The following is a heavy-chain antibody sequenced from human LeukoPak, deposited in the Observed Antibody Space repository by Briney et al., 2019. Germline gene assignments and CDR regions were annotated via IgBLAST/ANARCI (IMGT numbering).Heavy chain of an antibody. Sequence: GRSLRLSCAASGFTFSSYAMHWVRQAPGKGLEWVAVISYDGSNKYYADSVKGRFTISRDNSKNTLYLQMNSLRAEDTAVYYCARDRRDIVVVPAAMDYYYYGMDVWGKGTTVTVSS. CDR1: GFTFSSYA. V-gene: IGHV3-30-3*01. J-gene: IGHJ6*04. D-gene: IGHD2-2*01. CDR3: ARDRRDIVVVPAAMDYYYYGMDV. CDR2: ISYDGSNK.